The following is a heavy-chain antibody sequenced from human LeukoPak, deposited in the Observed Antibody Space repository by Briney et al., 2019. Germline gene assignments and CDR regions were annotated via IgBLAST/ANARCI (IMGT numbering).Heavy chain of an antibody. Sequence: ASVKVSCKASGGTFSSYAISWVRQAPGQGLEWMGWISAYNGNTNYAQRLQGRVTMTTDTSTSTAYMELRSLRSDDTAVYYCARDRDYGDYNTQDLFVYWGQGTLVTVSS. D-gene: IGHD4-17*01. J-gene: IGHJ4*02. CDR1: GGTFSSYA. CDR3: ARDRDYGDYNTQDLFVY. V-gene: IGHV1-18*01. CDR2: ISAYNGNT.